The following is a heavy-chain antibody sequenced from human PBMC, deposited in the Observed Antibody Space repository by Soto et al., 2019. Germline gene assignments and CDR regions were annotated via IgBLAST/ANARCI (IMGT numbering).Heavy chain of an antibody. CDR2: IIPILGIA. CDR1: GGTFSSYT. V-gene: IGHV1-69*02. Sequence: GASVKVSCKASGGTFSSYTISWVRQAPGQGLEWMGRIIPILGIANYPQKFQGRVTITADKSTSTAYMELSSLRSEDTAVYYCARGSGWYFYYYYGMDVWGQGTTVTVSS. D-gene: IGHD6-19*01. J-gene: IGHJ6*02. CDR3: ARGSGWYFYYYYGMDV.